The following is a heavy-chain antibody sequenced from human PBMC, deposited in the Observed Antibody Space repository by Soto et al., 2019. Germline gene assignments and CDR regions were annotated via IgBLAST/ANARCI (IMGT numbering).Heavy chain of an antibody. Sequence: SETLSLTCIVSGYSISSGYYWGWIRQPPGKGLEWIGSIYNNGSASYNPSLKSRVTISVDTSTNQFSLKLSSVTAADTAVYYCARDQYSSSYLLSAYWGQGALVTVSS. D-gene: IGHD6-13*01. CDR3: ARDQYSSSYLLSAY. CDR2: IYNNGSA. V-gene: IGHV4-38-2*02. CDR1: GYSISSGYY. J-gene: IGHJ4*02.